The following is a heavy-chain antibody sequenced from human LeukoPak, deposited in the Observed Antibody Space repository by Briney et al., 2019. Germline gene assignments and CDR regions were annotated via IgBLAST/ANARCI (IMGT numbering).Heavy chain of an antibody. Sequence: ASVKVSCKASGGTFSSYAISWVRQAPGQGLEWMGGIIPIFGTANYAQKFQGRVTITADESTSTAYMELSSLRSEDTAVYYCARGPFTYYDILTGWSKNYHYYGMDVWGKGTTVTVSS. D-gene: IGHD3-9*01. CDR2: IIPIFGTA. CDR1: GGTFSSYA. J-gene: IGHJ6*04. CDR3: ARGPFTYYDILTGWSKNYHYYGMDV. V-gene: IGHV1-69*13.